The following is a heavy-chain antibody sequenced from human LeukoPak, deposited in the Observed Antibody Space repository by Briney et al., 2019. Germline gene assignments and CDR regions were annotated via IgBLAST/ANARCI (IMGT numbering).Heavy chain of an antibody. CDR1: GYSFTRYY. Sequence: ASVKVSCKASGYSFTRYYMNWVRQAPGQGLEWMGIINSSGGSTNYAQKFLGRVTMTRDTSTSTVYMELSSLRSDDTAVYYWARGLPGWVFDYWGQGTLITVSS. J-gene: IGHJ4*02. D-gene: IGHD5-24*01. CDR2: INSSGGST. V-gene: IGHV1-46*01. CDR3: ARGLPGWVFDY.